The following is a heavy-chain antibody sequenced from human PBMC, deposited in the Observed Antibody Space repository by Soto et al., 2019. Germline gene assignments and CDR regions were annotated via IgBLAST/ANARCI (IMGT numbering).Heavy chain of an antibody. V-gene: IGHV4-39*01. CDR2: IYYSGST. J-gene: IGHJ6*02. CDR3: ARQVSSGLPYYYYYGMDV. Sequence: SETLSLTCTVSGGSISSSSYYWGWIRQPPGKGLEWIGSIYYSGSTYYNPSLKSRVTISVDTSKNQFSLKLSSVTAADTAVYYCARQVSSGLPYYYYYGMDVWGQGTTVTVSS. D-gene: IGHD3-22*01. CDR1: GGSISSSSYY.